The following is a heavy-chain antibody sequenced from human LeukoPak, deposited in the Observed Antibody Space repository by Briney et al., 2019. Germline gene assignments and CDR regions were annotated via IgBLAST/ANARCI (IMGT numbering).Heavy chain of an antibody. V-gene: IGHV3-66*01. Sequence: PGGSLRLSCAASGFIFSDYYMNWIRQAPGKGLEWDSVIYSGGSTYYADSVKGRFTISRDNSKNTLYLQMNSLRAEDTAVYYCARVPYYYGSGSYYSPFDYWGQGTLVTVSS. CDR2: IYSGGST. D-gene: IGHD3-10*01. CDR1: GFIFSDYY. J-gene: IGHJ4*02. CDR3: ARVPYYYGSGSYYSPFDY.